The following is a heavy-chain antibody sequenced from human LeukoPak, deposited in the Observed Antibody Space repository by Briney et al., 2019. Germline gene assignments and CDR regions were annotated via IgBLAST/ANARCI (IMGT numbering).Heavy chain of an antibody. V-gene: IGHV4-59*01. J-gene: IGHJ5*02. CDR1: GCSISIYY. CDR2: IYYSGST. CDR3: AYSSASAYFYRAPNNWFDP. Sequence: SETLSLTCTVSGCSISIYYWSWIRQPPGKGLECIGYIYYSGSTNYNPSLKSRVTISVDTSKTPPSLKLSSVTAGAAAVYYCAYSSASAYFYRAPNNWFDPWGQGTLVTVSS. D-gene: IGHD1-26*01.